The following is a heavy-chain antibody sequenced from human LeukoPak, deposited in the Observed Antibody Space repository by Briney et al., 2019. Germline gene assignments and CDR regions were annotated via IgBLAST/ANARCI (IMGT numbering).Heavy chain of an antibody. CDR2: IYYSGST. CDR1: GGSISSNSYY. J-gene: IGHJ4*02. D-gene: IGHD2-2*01. V-gene: IGHV4-39*07. Sequence: SETLSLTCTVSGGSISSNSYYWDWIRQPPGKGLEWIGTIYYSGSTSYNPSLKSRVTISVDTSKNQFSLKLSSVTAADTAVYYCARVFHPTSSQFYFDYRGQGTLVTVSS. CDR3: ARVFHPTSSQFYFDY.